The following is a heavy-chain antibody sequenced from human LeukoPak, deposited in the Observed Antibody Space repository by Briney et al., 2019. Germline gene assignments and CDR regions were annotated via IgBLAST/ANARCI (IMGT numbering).Heavy chain of an antibody. CDR1: GFTFSSYE. Sequence: GGSLRLSCAASGFTFSSYEMNWARHAAGKGLEWDSYISSIGSTIYYADSVKGRFTISRDNAKNSLYLQMNSLRAEDTAVYYCARERRKYYYDERDAFDIWGQGTMVTVSS. D-gene: IGHD3-22*01. CDR2: ISSIGSTI. J-gene: IGHJ3*02. CDR3: ARERRKYYYDERDAFDI. V-gene: IGHV3-48*03.